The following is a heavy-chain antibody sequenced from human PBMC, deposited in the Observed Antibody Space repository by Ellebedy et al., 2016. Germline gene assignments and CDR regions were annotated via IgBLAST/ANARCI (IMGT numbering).Heavy chain of an antibody. Sequence: SETLSLTCAVYGGSFSGYYWSWIRQPPGKGLEWIGEINHSGSTNYNPSLKSRVTISVDTSKNQFSLKLSSVTAADTAVYYCARGTPYSSSSVYYYYYYMDVWGKGTTVTVSS. CDR2: INHSGST. V-gene: IGHV4-34*01. D-gene: IGHD6-13*01. J-gene: IGHJ6*03. CDR1: GGSFSGYY. CDR3: ARGTPYSSSSVYYYYYYMDV.